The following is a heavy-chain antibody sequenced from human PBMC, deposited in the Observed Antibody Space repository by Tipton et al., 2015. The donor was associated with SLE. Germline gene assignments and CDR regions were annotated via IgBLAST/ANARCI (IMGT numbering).Heavy chain of an antibody. CDR3: ASSTYYYDSSGYYNVGYYFDY. J-gene: IGHJ4*02. Sequence: PGLVKPSQTLSLTCAISGDSVSSNSAAWNWIRQSPSRGLEWLGRTYYRSKWYNDYAVSVKSRITINPDTSKNQFSLQLNSVTPEDTAVYYCASSTYYYDSSGYYNVGYYFDYWGQGTLVTVSS. CDR2: TYYRSKWYN. D-gene: IGHD3-22*01. V-gene: IGHV6-1*01. CDR1: GDSVSSNSAA.